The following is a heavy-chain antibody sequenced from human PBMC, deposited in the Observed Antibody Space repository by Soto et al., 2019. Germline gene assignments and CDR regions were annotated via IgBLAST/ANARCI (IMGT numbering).Heavy chain of an antibody. J-gene: IGHJ6*03. V-gene: IGHV3-23*01. CDR1: GFTFSSYA. D-gene: IGHD3-3*02. CDR2: ISGSGGSS. Sequence: GGSLRLSCAASGFTFSSYAMSWIRQDPGKGLEWVSAISGSGGSSYYADSVKGRFTISRDNSKNTLYLQMNSLRAEDTAVYYCAKAGKSGSSFFTPRYYYMDVWGKGTTVTVSS. CDR3: AKAGKSGSSFFTPRYYYMDV.